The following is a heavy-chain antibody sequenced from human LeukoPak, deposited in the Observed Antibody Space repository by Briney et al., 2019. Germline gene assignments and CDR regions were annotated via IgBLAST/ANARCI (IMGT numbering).Heavy chain of an antibody. V-gene: IGHV3-74*01. CDR3: ARAGNGFDI. Sequence: GGSLRLSCAASGFTFSSYWIHWVRQAPGKGLVWVSRINGDGSITTYADSVRGRFTISRDNVKNTLYLQMNSLRAEDTAVYYCARAGNGFDIWGRGTMATVSS. J-gene: IGHJ3*02. CDR2: INGDGSIT. CDR1: GFTFSSYW.